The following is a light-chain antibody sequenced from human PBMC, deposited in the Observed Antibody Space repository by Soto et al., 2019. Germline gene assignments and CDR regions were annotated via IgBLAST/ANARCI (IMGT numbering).Light chain of an antibody. J-gene: IGKJ4*01. CDR2: WPS. CDR1: QSVLYNSDTKNY. CDR3: QQYYTTLS. Sequence: DIVMTQSPDSLAVSLGERATINCKSSQSVLYNSDTKNYLAWYQQKAGQRPKLLIYWPSTPDSGVPDRFSGSGSGADFTLTINNLHAEDVAVYYCQQYYTTLSFGGGTKVEIK. V-gene: IGKV4-1*01.